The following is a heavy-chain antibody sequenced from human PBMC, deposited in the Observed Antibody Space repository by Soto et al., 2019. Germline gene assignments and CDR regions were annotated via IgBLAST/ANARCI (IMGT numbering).Heavy chain of an antibody. D-gene: IGHD3-10*01. Sequence: GDSVKVSCKTSGYTFSSIGISWVRQAPGQGFEWMGWISPHKDNTYYAQRLQGRVTMTTDTSTSTAYMELRSLRSDDTAVYFCARDLDGSGSYYPKYWGQGTLVTVSS. CDR3: ARDLDGSGSYYPKY. CDR1: GYTFSSIG. V-gene: IGHV1-18*01. J-gene: IGHJ4*02. CDR2: ISPHKDNT.